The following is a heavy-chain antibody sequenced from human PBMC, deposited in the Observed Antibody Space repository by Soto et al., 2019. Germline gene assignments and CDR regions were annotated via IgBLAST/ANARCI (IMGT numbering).Heavy chain of an antibody. CDR3: ARGRVIAAATPGWFDP. J-gene: IGHJ5*02. CDR2: ISSSSSYT. D-gene: IGHD6-13*01. V-gene: IGHV3-11*05. CDR1: GFTFSDDY. Sequence: QVQLVESGGGLVKPGGSLRLSCAASGFTFSDDYMSWIRQAPGKGLEWVSYISSSSSYTNYADSVKGRFTISRDNAKNSLYLQMNSLRAEDTAVYYCARGRVIAAATPGWFDPWGQGTLVTVSS.